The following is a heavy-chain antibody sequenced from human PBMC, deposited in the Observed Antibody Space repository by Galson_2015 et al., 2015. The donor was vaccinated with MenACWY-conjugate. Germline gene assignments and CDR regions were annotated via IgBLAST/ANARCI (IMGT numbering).Heavy chain of an antibody. CDR3: TRGYCSGGTCLTFDY. J-gene: IGHJ4*02. V-gene: IGHV3-73*01. Sequence: SLRLSCAASGSTLSGSAMHWVRQASGKGLEWVGRIRSKANSYATAYAPSVKGRFTISRDDSKNTACLQMNSLKTEDTAVYYCTRGYCSGGTCLTFDYWGQGTLVTVSS. D-gene: IGHD2-15*01. CDR2: IRSKANSYAT. CDR1: GSTLSGSA.